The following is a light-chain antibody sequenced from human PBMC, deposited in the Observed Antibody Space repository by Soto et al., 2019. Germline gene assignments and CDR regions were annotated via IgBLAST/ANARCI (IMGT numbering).Light chain of an antibody. V-gene: IGLV2-14*01. Sequence: QSALTQPASVSGSPGQSITISCTGTSSDVGGYNYVSWYQQHPGKAPQLIIYGVSNRPSGVSNRFSGSKSGNTASLTISGLQAEDEADYHCSSYTNSPFHVFGSGTKLTVL. J-gene: IGLJ1*01. CDR3: SSYTNSPFHV. CDR2: GVS. CDR1: SSDVGGYNY.